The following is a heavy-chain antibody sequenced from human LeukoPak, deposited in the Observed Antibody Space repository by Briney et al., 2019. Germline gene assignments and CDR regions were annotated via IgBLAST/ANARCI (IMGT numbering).Heavy chain of an antibody. CDR3: AREYCSGGSCYRANGNWFDP. V-gene: IGHV3-48*03. CDR1: GFTFSSYE. CDR2: ISSSGSTI. J-gene: IGHJ5*02. D-gene: IGHD2-15*01. Sequence: GGSLRLSCAASGFTFSSYEMNWVRQAPGKGLEWVSYISSSGSTIYYADSVKGRFTISRDNAKNSLYLQMNSLRAEDTAVYYCAREYCSGGSCYRANGNWFDPWGQGTLVTVSS.